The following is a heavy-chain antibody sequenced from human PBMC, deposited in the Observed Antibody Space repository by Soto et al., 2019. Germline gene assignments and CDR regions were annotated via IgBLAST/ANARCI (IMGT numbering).Heavy chain of an antibody. CDR1: GFTFSNAW. CDR3: TTDIFGVVRTYYYYYYMDV. D-gene: IGHD3-3*02. Sequence: EVQLVESGGGLVKPGGSLRLSCAASGFTFSNAWMSWVRQAPGKGLEWVGRIKSKTDGGTTDYAAPVKGRFTISRDDSKNTLYLQMNSLKTEDTAVYYCTTDIFGVVRTYYYYYYMDVWGKGTTVTVSS. V-gene: IGHV3-15*01. CDR2: IKSKTDGGTT. J-gene: IGHJ6*03.